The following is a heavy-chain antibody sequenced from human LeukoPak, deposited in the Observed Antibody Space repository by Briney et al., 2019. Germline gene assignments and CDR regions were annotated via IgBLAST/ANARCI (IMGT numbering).Heavy chain of an antibody. J-gene: IGHJ5*02. CDR2: ISWNSGSI. V-gene: IGHV3-9*01. CDR1: GFTFDDYA. Sequence: GGSLRLSCAASGFTFDDYAMHWVRQAPGKGLEWVPGISWNSGSIGYADSVKGRFTISRDNAKNSLYLQMNSLRAEDTALYYCAKGVTGTTSWFDPWGQGTLVTVSS. D-gene: IGHD1-7*01. CDR3: AKGVTGTTSWFDP.